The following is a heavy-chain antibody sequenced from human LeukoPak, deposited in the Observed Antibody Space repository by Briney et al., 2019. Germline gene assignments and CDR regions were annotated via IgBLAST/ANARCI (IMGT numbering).Heavy chain of an antibody. J-gene: IGHJ3*02. CDR3: ASTYYDYVWGSYRIDAFDI. D-gene: IGHD3-16*01. CDR1: GGSISSSSYY. V-gene: IGHV4-39*07. Sequence: SETLSLTCTVSGGSISSSSYYWGWIRQPPGKGLEWIGSIYYSGSTYYNPSLKSRVTISVDTSKNQFSLKLSSVTAADTAVYYCASTYYDYVWGSYRIDAFDIWGQGTMVTVSS. CDR2: IYYSGST.